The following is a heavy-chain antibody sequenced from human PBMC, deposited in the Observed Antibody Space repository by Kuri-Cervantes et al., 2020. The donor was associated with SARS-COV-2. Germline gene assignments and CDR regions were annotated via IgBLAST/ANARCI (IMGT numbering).Heavy chain of an antibody. CDR1: GFIFSDSY. Sequence: GGSLRLSCAASGFIFSDSYMSWVRQAPGKGLEWVSYISSSSSYSYCADSVKGRFTISRDNAKNSLYLQMNSLRAEDTAVYYCARHYGSGSYSFMHVWGKGTPVTVSS. J-gene: IGHJ6*03. D-gene: IGHD3-10*01. CDR3: ARHYGSGSYSFMHV. V-gene: IGHV3-11*06. CDR2: ISSSSSYS.